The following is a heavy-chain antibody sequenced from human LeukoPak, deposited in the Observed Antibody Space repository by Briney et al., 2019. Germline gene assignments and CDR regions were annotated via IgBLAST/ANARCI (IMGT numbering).Heavy chain of an antibody. CDR2: IYYSGST. V-gene: IGHV4-59*12. CDR1: GGSISSYY. D-gene: IGHD1-14*01. J-gene: IGHJ4*02. Sequence: SETLSLTCTVSGGSISSYYWSWIRQPPGKGLEWIGYIYYSGSTNYNPSLKSRVTISVDTSKNHFSLKLSSVTAADTAVYYCARGRPTRTIVDYWGQGTLVTVSS. CDR3: ARGRPTRTIVDY.